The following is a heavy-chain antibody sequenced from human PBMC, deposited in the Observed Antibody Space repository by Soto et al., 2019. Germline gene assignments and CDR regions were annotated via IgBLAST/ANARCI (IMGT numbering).Heavy chain of an antibody. CDR2: IYYSGST. Sequence: PSETLSLTCTVSGGSISSYYWSWIRQPPGKGLEWIGYIYYSGSTNYNPSLKSRVTISVDTSKNQFSLKLSSVTAADTAVYYCPRYQNYYNSSGYLENYFHYWGQEIPITVS. V-gene: IGHV4-59*08. CDR3: PRYQNYYNSSGYLENYFHY. D-gene: IGHD3-22*01. J-gene: IGHJ4*02. CDR1: GGSISSYY.